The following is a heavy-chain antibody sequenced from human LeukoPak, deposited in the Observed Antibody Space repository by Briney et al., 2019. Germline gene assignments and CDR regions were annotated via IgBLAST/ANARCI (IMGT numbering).Heavy chain of an antibody. CDR2: IIPIFGTA. J-gene: IGHJ6*03. CDR1: GGTFSSYA. Sequence: SVKVSCKASGGTFSSYAISWVRQAPGQGPEWMGGIIPIFGTANYAQKFQGRVTITADESTSTAYMELSSLRSEDTAVYYCARDREASTPGYYYYMDVWGKGTTVTVSS. CDR3: ARDREASTPGYYYYMDV. D-gene: IGHD5/OR15-5a*01. V-gene: IGHV1-69*13.